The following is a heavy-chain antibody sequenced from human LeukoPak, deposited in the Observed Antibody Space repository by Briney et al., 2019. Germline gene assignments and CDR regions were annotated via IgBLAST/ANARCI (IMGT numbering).Heavy chain of an antibody. J-gene: IGHJ4*02. Sequence: SETLSLTCTVSGGSISSSGYYWGWIRQPPGKGLEWIASIYYSGSTYYNPSLKSRVTISVDTSKNQLSLKLSSVTAADTAVYYCAREHNYYDSSGPDYWGQGTLVTVSS. CDR2: IYYSGST. D-gene: IGHD3-22*01. V-gene: IGHV4-39*02. CDR1: GGSISSSGYY. CDR3: AREHNYYDSSGPDY.